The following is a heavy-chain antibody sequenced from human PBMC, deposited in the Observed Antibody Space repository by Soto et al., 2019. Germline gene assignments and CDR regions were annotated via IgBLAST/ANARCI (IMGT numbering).Heavy chain of an antibody. CDR3: AKDRTVAVAAAAFDY. Sequence: QVQLVESGGGVVQPGRSLRLSCAASGFTFSSYGMHWVRQAPGKGLEWVAVISYDGSNKYYADSVKGRFTISRDNSKNTLYLQMNSLRAEDTAVYYCAKDRTVAVAAAAFDYWGQGTLVTVSS. CDR1: GFTFSSYG. CDR2: ISYDGSNK. J-gene: IGHJ4*02. D-gene: IGHD2-15*01. V-gene: IGHV3-30*18.